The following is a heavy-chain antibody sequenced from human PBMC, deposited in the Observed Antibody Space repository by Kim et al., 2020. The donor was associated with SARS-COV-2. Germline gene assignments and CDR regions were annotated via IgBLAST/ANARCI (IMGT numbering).Heavy chain of an antibody. CDR3: ARDGDWNYGNWYFDL. V-gene: IGHV3-53*01. J-gene: IGHJ2*01. CDR1: GFTFSSNY. Sequence: GGSLRLSCAASGFTFSSNYMSWVRQAPGKGLEWVSVIYSGGSTYYADSVKGRFTISRDNSKNTLYLQMNSLRAEDTAVYYCARDGDWNYGNWYFDLWGRGTRVTVSS. CDR2: IYSGGST. D-gene: IGHD1-7*01.